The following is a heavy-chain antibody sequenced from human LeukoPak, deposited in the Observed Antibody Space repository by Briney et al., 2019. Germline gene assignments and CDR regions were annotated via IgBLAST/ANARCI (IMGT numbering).Heavy chain of an antibody. V-gene: IGHV3-33*01. J-gene: IGHJ4*02. CDR1: GFTFSNYD. CDR3: ASSAGALIDC. CDR2: IWFDCSNK. Sequence: GRSLRLSCAASGFTFSNYDMHWVRQAPGKRLEWVAVIWFDCSNKFYADSVKGRFTISRDNSKNTLYLQMNSLRAEDTAVYYCASSAGALIDCWGQGTLVIVSS. D-gene: IGHD6-19*01.